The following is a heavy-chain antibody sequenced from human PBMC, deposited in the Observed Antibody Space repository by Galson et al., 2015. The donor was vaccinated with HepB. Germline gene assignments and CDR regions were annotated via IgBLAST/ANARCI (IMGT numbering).Heavy chain of an antibody. Sequence: SLRLSCAASGFTFNRFGMHWVRQAPGKGLEWVAVTWYDGSEKYYASSVKGRFSISRDNSRNTLYLQMNSLRAEDTAIYYCARDLALGTTIISDHWGQGTLVTVSS. CDR1: GFTFNRFG. V-gene: IGHV3-33*01. CDR3: ARDLALGTTIISDH. CDR2: TWYDGSEK. J-gene: IGHJ5*02. D-gene: IGHD1-7*01.